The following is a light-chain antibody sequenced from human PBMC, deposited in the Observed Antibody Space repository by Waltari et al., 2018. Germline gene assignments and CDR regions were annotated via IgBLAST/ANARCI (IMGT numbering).Light chain of an antibody. J-gene: IGLJ2*01. V-gene: IGLV3-21*02. CDR3: QVWDTSTDHVV. CDR1: NIGNQI. Sequence: SYVVTQPPSVSVAPGQTARITCGGNNIGNQIEHWYQQKPGQAPVLVVYDDRDRPPGIPERFSGSKSANTATLTITGVVAGDEADYYCQVWDTSTDHVVFGGGTKLTVL. CDR2: DDR.